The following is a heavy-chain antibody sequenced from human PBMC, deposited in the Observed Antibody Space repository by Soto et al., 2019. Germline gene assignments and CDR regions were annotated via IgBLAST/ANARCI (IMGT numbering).Heavy chain of an antibody. V-gene: IGHV3-30*03. J-gene: IGHJ6*02. CDR2: VSYDGRNR. CDR3: SREYLDHGPDV. Sequence: PGGSLRLSCVGSGFSFGRYGIHWVRQAPGKGLEWVAWVSYDGRNRNYADSLKARLTISRDNSKDTAFLQMNSLGPDDTSVYYCSREYLDHGPDVWVQGXSVTVSS. CDR1: GFSFGRYG.